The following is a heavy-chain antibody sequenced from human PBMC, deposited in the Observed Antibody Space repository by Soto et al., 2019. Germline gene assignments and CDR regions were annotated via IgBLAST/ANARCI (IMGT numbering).Heavy chain of an antibody. CDR1: GSTFSNYT. D-gene: IGHD4-17*01. CDR3: VRVAEMGTVTKGFYYYMDV. CDR2: IIPILGVA. J-gene: IGHJ6*03. Sequence: QVQLVQSGAEVKKPGSSVKVSCKASGSTFSNYTISWVRQAPGQGLEWMGRIIPILGVANYAQKFQGRVTITADKSTRDIDMEISSLRSEDTAVYYCVRVAEMGTVTKGFYYYMDVWGEGTTVTVSS. V-gene: IGHV1-69*02.